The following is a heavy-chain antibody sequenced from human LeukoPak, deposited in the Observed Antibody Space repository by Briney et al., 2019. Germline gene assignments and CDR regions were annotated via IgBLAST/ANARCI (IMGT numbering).Heavy chain of an antibody. CDR3: ATDGGNSDGDGDY. D-gene: IGHD4-23*01. Sequence: ASVKVSCKVSGCTLTELSMHWVRQAPGKGLEWMGGFDPEDGETIYAQKFQGRVTMTEDTSTDTAYMELSSLRSEDTAVYYCATDGGNSDGDGDYWGQGTLVTVSS. J-gene: IGHJ4*02. V-gene: IGHV1-24*01. CDR1: GCTLTELS. CDR2: FDPEDGET.